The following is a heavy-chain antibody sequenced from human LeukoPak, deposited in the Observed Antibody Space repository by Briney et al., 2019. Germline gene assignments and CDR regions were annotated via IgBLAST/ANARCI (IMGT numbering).Heavy chain of an antibody. J-gene: IGHJ4*02. CDR2: INHSGST. Sequence: SETLSLTCTVSGGSISSRSYYWSWIRQPPGKGLEWIGEINHSGSTNYNPSLKSRVTISVDTSKNQFSLKLSSVTAADTAVYYCARGQFRFDYWGQGTLVTVSS. V-gene: IGHV4-39*07. CDR3: ARGQFRFDY. CDR1: GGSISSRSYY.